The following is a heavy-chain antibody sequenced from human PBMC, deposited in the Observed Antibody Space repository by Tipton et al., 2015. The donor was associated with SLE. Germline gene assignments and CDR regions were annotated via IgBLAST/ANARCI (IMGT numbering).Heavy chain of an antibody. CDR2: ISPGSTYT. Sequence: GSLRLSCAASGFTFSDYYVSWIRQAPGMGLEWVSYISPGSTYTNYAESVKGRFTVSRDNARNSMYLEMNSLRAEDTATYYCVAVRTGGRFYWYSDLWGRGTLVTVLS. J-gene: IGHJ2*01. V-gene: IGHV3-11*03. CDR3: VAVRTGGRFYWYSDL. D-gene: IGHD1-1*01. CDR1: GFTFSDYY.